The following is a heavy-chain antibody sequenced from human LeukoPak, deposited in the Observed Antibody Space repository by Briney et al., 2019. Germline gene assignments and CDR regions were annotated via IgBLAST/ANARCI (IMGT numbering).Heavy chain of an antibody. CDR2: IHYSGSS. V-gene: IGHV4-59*01. D-gene: IGHD5-12*01. Sequence: SETLSLTCTVSGGSISDYYWSWIRQPPGKGLEWIGYIHYSGSSNYNPSLKSRVTVSVDTSKNQFSLKLSSVTAADTAVYYCARYDRSGYGFDCWGQGTLVTVSS. CDR3: ARYDRSGYGFDC. CDR1: GGSISDYY. J-gene: IGHJ4*02.